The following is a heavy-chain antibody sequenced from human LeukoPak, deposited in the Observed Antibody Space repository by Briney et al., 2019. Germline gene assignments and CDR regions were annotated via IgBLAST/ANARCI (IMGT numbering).Heavy chain of an antibody. CDR2: IYYSGST. J-gene: IGHJ5*02. Sequence: PSETLSLTCTVSGGSISSYYWSWIRQPPGKGLESIGSIYYSGSTYYNPSLKSRVTISVDTSKNQFSLKLSSVTAADTAVYYCASAYYYGSGSYWDWFDPWGQGTLVTVSS. CDR3: ASAYYYGSGSYWDWFDP. CDR1: GGSISSYY. D-gene: IGHD3-10*01. V-gene: IGHV4-39*01.